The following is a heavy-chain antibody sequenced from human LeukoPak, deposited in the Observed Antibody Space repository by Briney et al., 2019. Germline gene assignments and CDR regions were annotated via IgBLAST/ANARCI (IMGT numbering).Heavy chain of an antibody. CDR2: IYSGGST. CDR3: ARVVGGSGSYRTHFDY. D-gene: IGHD1-26*01. V-gene: IGHV3-53*01. CDR1: GFTVSSNY. Sequence: GGSLRLSCAASGFTVSSNYMNWVRQAPGKGLEWVSVIYSGGSTYYADSEKGRFTISRDNSKNTLYLQMNSLRAEDTAVYYCARVVGGSGSYRTHFDYWGQGTLVTVSS. J-gene: IGHJ4*02.